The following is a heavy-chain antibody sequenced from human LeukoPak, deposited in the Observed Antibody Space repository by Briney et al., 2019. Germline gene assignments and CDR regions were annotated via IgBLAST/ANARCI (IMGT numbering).Heavy chain of an antibody. Sequence: GASVKVSCKASGGTFSSYAISWVRQAPGQGLEWMGRIIPIFGTANYAQKFQGRVTITTDESTSTAYMELSSLRSEDTAVYYCARERTDFWSGYYSSGWGIQGVYWFDPWGQGTLVTVSS. CDR3: ARERTDFWSGYYSSGWGIQGVYWFDP. CDR2: IIPIFGTA. CDR1: GGTFSSYA. V-gene: IGHV1-69*05. D-gene: IGHD3-3*01. J-gene: IGHJ5*02.